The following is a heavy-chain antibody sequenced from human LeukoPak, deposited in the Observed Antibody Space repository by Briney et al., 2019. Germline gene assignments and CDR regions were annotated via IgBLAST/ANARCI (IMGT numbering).Heavy chain of an antibody. CDR2: IHYSGST. CDR3: ARGRGSYFGY. CDR1: GDSISSYY. D-gene: IGHD3-16*01. J-gene: IGHJ4*02. V-gene: IGHV4-59*01. Sequence: SETLSLTCTVSGDSISSYYWHWIRQPPGKRLEWIGYIHYSGSTNYNPSLKSRLVTSVDTSKNQFSLRLSSVTAADTAVYYCARGRGSYFGYWGQGTLVTVSS.